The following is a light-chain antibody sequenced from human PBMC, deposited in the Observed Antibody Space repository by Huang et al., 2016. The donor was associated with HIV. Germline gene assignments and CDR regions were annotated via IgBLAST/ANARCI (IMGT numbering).Light chain of an antibody. CDR1: QSISSY. V-gene: IGKV1-39*01. CDR2: AAS. CDR3: QQIYSTSIT. J-gene: IGKJ5*01. Sequence: DIQMTQSPSSLSASVGDRVTITCRASQSISSYLNWYQQRPGKAPSLLIYAASSLQSGVPSRFSGSGSGTDFTLTINSLQPEDFATYYCQQIYSTSITFGQGTRLEIK.